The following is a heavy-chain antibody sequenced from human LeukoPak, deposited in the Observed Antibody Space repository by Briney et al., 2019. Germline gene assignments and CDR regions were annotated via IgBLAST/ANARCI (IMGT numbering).Heavy chain of an antibody. Sequence: GGSLRLSCAASGFTISSYGMHWVRQAAAKGLAWVAVLWYDGSNKYYADSVKGRFTISRDNSKNTLYLQMNSLRAEDTAVYYCARDEDVVELTYYFDYWGQGTLVTVSS. J-gene: IGHJ4*02. CDR1: GFTISSYG. CDR2: LWYDGSNK. CDR3: ARDEDVVELTYYFDY. D-gene: IGHD2-2*01. V-gene: IGHV3-33*01.